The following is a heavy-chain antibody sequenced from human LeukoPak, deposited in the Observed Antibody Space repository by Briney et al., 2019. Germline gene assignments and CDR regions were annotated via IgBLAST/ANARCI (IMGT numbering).Heavy chain of an antibody. CDR3: AKDLGWLQLHFDY. CDR1: GFTFSSYG. Sequence: GGSLRLSCAASGFTFSSYGMHWVRQAPGKGLEGVAFIRYDGSNKYYADSVKGRFTISRDNSKNTLYLQMNSLRAEDTAVYYCAKDLGWLQLHFDYWGQGTLVTVSS. CDR2: IRYDGSNK. V-gene: IGHV3-30*02. D-gene: IGHD5-24*01. J-gene: IGHJ4*02.